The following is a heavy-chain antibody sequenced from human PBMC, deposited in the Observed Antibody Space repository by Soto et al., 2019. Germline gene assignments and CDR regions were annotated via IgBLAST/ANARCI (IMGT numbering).Heavy chain of an antibody. V-gene: IGHV4-4*07. D-gene: IGHD2-2*01. Sequence: SETLSLTCTVSGGSLSSYYWSWIRQPAGKGLEWIGRISTSGSTNYNPSLKSRVTMSVDMSKNQFSLRLSSVTAADTAVYYCARGSCRSNSCYGFDYWGQGTLVTVSS. CDR3: ARGSCRSNSCYGFDY. CDR2: ISTSGST. CDR1: GGSLSSYY. J-gene: IGHJ4*02.